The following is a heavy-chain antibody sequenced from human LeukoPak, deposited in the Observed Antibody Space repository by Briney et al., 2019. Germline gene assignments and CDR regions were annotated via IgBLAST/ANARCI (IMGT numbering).Heavy chain of an antibody. CDR2: IDPSDSYT. V-gene: IGHV5-10-1*01. Sequence: GESLKISCKGSGYSFTSYWIGWVRQMPGEGLEWMGRIDPSDSYTNYSPSFQGHVTISADKSISTAYLQWSSLKASDTAMYYCARQTMVRGVIMTIDYWGQGTLVTVSS. CDR1: GYSFTSYW. D-gene: IGHD3-10*01. CDR3: ARQTMVRGVIMTIDY. J-gene: IGHJ4*02.